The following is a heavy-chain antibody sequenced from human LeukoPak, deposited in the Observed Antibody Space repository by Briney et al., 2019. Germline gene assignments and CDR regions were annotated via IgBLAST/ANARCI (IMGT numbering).Heavy chain of an antibody. CDR1: GYSISSGNW. Sequence: SETLSLTCAVSGYSISSGNWWGWIRQPPGKGLEWIGYIYYSGSTYYNASLKSRVTLSVDTSKNQFSLKLNSVTAVDTAVYYCARRGSGRYNWFDPWGQGTLVTVSS. CDR2: IYYSGST. V-gene: IGHV4-28*01. D-gene: IGHD3-10*01. J-gene: IGHJ5*02. CDR3: ARRGSGRYNWFDP.